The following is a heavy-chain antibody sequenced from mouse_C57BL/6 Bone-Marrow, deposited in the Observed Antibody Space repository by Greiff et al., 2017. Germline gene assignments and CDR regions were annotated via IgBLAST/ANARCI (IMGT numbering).Heavy chain of an antibody. J-gene: IGHJ1*03. CDR2: IRSGGST. Sequence: VQLQQSGPGLVQPSQSLSITCTVSGFSLTSYGVHWVRQSPGKGLEWLGVIRSGGSTDYNAAFISRLSISKDNSKSQVFFKMNSLQADDTAIYYCARKGDYYGSSPYWYFDVWGTGTTVTVSS. CDR1: GFSLTSYG. D-gene: IGHD1-1*01. V-gene: IGHV2-2*01. CDR3: ARKGDYYGSSPYWYFDV.